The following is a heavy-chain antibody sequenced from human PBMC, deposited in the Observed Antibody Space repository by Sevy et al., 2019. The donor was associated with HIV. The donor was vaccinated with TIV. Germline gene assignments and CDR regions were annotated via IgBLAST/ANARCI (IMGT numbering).Heavy chain of an antibody. CDR2: ISSSSTI. Sequence: GGSLRLSCAASGFTFSSYSMNWVRQAPGKGLEWVSYISSSSTIYYADSVKGRFTISRDNAKNSLYLQMNSLRDEDTAVYYCARSSIWGAARPFDYWGQGTLVTVSS. V-gene: IGHV3-48*02. CDR1: GFTFSSYS. J-gene: IGHJ4*02. D-gene: IGHD6-6*01. CDR3: ARSSIWGAARPFDY.